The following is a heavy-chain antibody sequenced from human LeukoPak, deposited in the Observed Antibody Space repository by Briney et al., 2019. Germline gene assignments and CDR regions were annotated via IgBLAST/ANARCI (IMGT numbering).Heavy chain of an antibody. CDR1: GGSFSTYY. D-gene: IGHD6-13*01. J-gene: IGHJ4*02. V-gene: IGHV4-59*01. Sequence: TTSETLSLTCTVSGGSFSTYYWSWIRQPPGKGLEWIGDIDYSGSTKYNPSLKSRVTISLDMSKNHFSLKLSSVTAADAAVYYCARRIASARRIASSGKGFDYWGQGTLVTVSS. CDR2: IDYSGST. CDR3: ARRIASARRIASSGKGFDY.